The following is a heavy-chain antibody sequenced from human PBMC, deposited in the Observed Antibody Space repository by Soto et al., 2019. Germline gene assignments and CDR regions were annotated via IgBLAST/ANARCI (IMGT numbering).Heavy chain of an antibody. V-gene: IGHV4-61*01. Sequence: PSETLSLTCSVSGASVNSDNYYWTWVRQPPGKGLEWIGNIHNNGTTNYNPSLQNRVTISIDTSNNQYSLKLTSVTAADAALYYCARDIRGFSRALDYWGRGTPVTVSS. CDR2: IHNNGTT. D-gene: IGHD5-18*01. CDR3: ARDIRGFSRALDY. J-gene: IGHJ4*02. CDR1: GASVNSDNYY.